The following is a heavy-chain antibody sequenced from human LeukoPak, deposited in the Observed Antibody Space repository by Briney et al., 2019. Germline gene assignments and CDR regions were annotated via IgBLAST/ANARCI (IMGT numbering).Heavy chain of an antibody. CDR3: AGRGQRYFRD. J-gene: IGHJ1*01. D-gene: IGHD3-10*01. Sequence: SETLSLTCTVSGDSISSDYWSWIRQPPGKGLECIGYIYRFGNTAYNPSFMQRVTISLDKSKKLLYLNLTTVTAADTAVYYCAGRGQRYFRDWGQGTLVTVSS. V-gene: IGHV4-4*08. CDR1: GDSISSDY. CDR2: IYRFGNT.